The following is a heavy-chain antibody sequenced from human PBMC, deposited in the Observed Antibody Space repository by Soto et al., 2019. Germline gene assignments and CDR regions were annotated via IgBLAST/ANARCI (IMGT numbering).Heavy chain of an antibody. D-gene: IGHD3-22*01. CDR2: IIPIFGTA. CDR1: GGTFSSYA. CDR3: ARDGRVGGGPDLIAGY. V-gene: IGHV1-69*06. J-gene: IGHJ4*02. Sequence: QVQLVQSGAEVKKPGSSVKVSCKASGGTFSSYAISWVRQAPGQGLEWMGGIIPIFGTANYAQKFQGRVTITADKSTSKAYMELSSLRSEDTPVYYCARDGRVGGGPDLIAGYWGQGTLVTVSS.